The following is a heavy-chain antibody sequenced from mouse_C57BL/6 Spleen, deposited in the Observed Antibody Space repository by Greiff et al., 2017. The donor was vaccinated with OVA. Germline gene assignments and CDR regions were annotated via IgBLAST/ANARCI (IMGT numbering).Heavy chain of an antibody. J-gene: IGHJ4*01. Sequence: QVQLQQSGAELMKPGASVKLSCKATGYTFTGYWIEWVKQRPGHGLEWIGEILPGSGSTNYNEKFKGKATFTADTSSNTAYMQLSSLTTEDSAIYYCARSKTITTVVATPYYYAMDYWGQGTSVTVSS. CDR1: GYTFTGYW. V-gene: IGHV1-9*01. D-gene: IGHD1-1*01. CDR2: ILPGSGST. CDR3: ARSKTITTVVATPYYYAMDY.